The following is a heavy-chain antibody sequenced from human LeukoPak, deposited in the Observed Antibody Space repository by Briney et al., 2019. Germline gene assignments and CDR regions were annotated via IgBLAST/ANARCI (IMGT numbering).Heavy chain of an antibody. CDR3: ARDGYGGSYEYSGTYSEYYGMDV. CDR1: GFTFATYS. D-gene: IGHD1-26*01. CDR2: IIHTGSYI. Sequence: GGSLRLSCAASGFTFATYSMNWIRQAPGKGLEWVSSIIHTGSYIYYADSMRGRFTTSRDNAKNSLYLHMDSLRAEDTAVYYCARDGYGGSYEYSGTYSEYYGMDVWGQGTMVTVSS. J-gene: IGHJ6*02. V-gene: IGHV3-21*01.